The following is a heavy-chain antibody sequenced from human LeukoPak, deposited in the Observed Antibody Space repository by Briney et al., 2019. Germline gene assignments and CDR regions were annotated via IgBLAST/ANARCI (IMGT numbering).Heavy chain of an antibody. CDR2: ISTYNGNS. J-gene: IGHJ4*02. Sequence: AASVKVSCNAAGYTFTSYSIIWVGQAPGQGLEWMGWISTYNGNSDYAQKLQGRVTMTTDTSTSTAYMELRSLRADDTAMYYCAKDRWRDGSSSFDNWGQGTLVTVSS. V-gene: IGHV1-18*01. CDR3: AKDRWRDGSSSFDN. CDR1: GYTFTSYS. D-gene: IGHD6-6*01.